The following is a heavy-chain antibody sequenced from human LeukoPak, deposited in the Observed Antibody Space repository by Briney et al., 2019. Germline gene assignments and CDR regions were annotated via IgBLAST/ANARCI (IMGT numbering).Heavy chain of an antibody. V-gene: IGHV1-69*13. J-gene: IGHJ3*02. CDR1: GGTFSSYA. Sequence: ASVKVSCKASGGTFSSYAISWVRQAPGPGLEWMGGIIPIFGTANYAEKFQGRVTITADESTSTAYMELSSLRSEDTAVYYCAWYQIDDAFDIWGQGTMVTVSS. CDR2: IIPIFGTA. D-gene: IGHD1-14*01. CDR3: AWYQIDDAFDI.